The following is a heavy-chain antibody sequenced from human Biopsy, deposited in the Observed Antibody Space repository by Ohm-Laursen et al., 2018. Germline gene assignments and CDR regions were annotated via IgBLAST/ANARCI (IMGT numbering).Heavy chain of an antibody. V-gene: IGHV1-2*02. Sequence: LVKVSCNASSYTFTDYNIHWMRQAPGQGLEWLGYINCKTGATNYAQKFQGTVTMTRDTSISTAYLALGSLRSADTAIYYCARDPLNGHKHFDYWGQGSLVTVSS. J-gene: IGHJ4*02. CDR1: SYTFTDYN. CDR2: INCKTGAT. CDR3: ARDPLNGHKHFDY. D-gene: IGHD2-8*01.